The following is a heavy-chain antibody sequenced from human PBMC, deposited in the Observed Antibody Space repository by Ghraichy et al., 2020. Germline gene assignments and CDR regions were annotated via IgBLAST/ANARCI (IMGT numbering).Heavy chain of an antibody. CDR3: ARGPAVRWWYFDL. V-gene: IGHV4-59*01. Sequence: SETLSLTCTVSGGSISSYYWSWIRQPPGKGLEWIGYIYYSGSTNYNPSLKSRVTISVDTSKNQFSLKLSSVTAADTAVYYCARGPAVRWWYFDLWGRGTLVTVSS. CDR1: GGSISSYY. J-gene: IGHJ2*01. CDR2: IYYSGST.